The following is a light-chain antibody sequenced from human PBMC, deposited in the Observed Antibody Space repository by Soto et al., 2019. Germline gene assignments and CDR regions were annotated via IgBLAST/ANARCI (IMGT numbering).Light chain of an antibody. CDR2: GSS. CDR1: QSVSSN. CDR3: QQYNNWPRT. V-gene: IGKV3-15*01. J-gene: IGKJ4*01. Sequence: EIVMTQSQAPLSVSPGERATLSCRSRQSVSSNLAWYQQQPGQAPRLLIDGSSTRATGIPARFSGSGSGTGFTLAISGLQSDDVADYYCQQYNNWPRTFGRGTKVEIK.